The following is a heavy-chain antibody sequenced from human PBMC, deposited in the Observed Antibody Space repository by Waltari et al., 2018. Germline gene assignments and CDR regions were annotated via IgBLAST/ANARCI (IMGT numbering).Heavy chain of an antibody. V-gene: IGHV3-30-3*01. CDR3: ACPEVDTAMVPNYYYYYMDV. CDR1: GFTFSSYA. D-gene: IGHD5-18*01. Sequence: QVQLVESGGGVVQPGRSLRLSCAASGFTFSSYAMHWVRQAPGKGLEWVAVISYDGSNKYYADSVKGRFTISRDNAKNSLYLQMNSLRAEDTAVYYCACPEVDTAMVPNYYYYYMDVWGKGTTVTVSS. CDR2: ISYDGSNK. J-gene: IGHJ6*03.